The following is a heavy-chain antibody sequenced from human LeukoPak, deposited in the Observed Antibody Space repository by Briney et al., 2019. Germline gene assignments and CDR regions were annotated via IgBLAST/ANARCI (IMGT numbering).Heavy chain of an antibody. CDR1: GFTFSSYE. CDR2: ISSSGSTI. CDR3: ARGAPTVTTKRGNY. J-gene: IGHJ4*02. D-gene: IGHD4-17*01. Sequence: PGGSLRLSCAAPGFTFSSYEMNWVRQAPGKGLEWVSYISSSGSTIYYADSVKGRFTISRDNAKNSLYLQMNSLRAEDTAVYYCARGAPTVTTKRGNYWGQGTLVTVSS. V-gene: IGHV3-48*03.